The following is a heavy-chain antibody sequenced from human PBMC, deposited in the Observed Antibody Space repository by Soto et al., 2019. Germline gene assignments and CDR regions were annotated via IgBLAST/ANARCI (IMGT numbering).Heavy chain of an antibody. CDR1: GGSISSHY. D-gene: IGHD3-3*01. Sequence: SETLSLTCTVSGGSISSHYWSWIRQPPGRGLEWIGHIYYSGSSDYNPSLKSRLTISVDTSKNQFSLRLRSVTAVDTAVYYCARGSGLRHYRPGINWFDPWGQGTLVTVSS. J-gene: IGHJ5*02. CDR2: IYYSGSS. V-gene: IGHV4-59*11. CDR3: ARGSGLRHYRPGINWFDP.